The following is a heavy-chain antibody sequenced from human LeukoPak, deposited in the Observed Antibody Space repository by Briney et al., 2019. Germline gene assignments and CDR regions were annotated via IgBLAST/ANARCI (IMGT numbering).Heavy chain of an antibody. CDR1: GCTFTGYY. V-gene: IGHV1-2*02. CDR2: INPNSGGT. D-gene: IGHD3-3*01. CDR3: ARDPITIFGVVILPNNWFDP. Sequence: ASVKVPCKASGCTFTGYYMHWVRQAPGQGLEWMGWINPNSGGTNYAQKFQGRVTMTRDTSISTAYMELSRLRSDDTAVYYCARDPITIFGVVILPNNWFDPWGQGTLVTVSS. J-gene: IGHJ5*02.